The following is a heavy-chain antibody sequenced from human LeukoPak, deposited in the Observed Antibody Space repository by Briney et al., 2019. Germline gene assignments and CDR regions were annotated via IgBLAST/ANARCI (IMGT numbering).Heavy chain of an antibody. J-gene: IGHJ4*02. D-gene: IGHD3-16*02. CDR1: GFTFSSYA. CDR3: AKGQGSGSYPLDY. CDR2: ISATAT. V-gene: IGHV3-23*01. Sequence: GGSLRLSCAASGFTFSSYAMSWVRQAPGRGLEWVSLISATATYYADSVKGRFTISRDISRNTLYLQMNSLRADDTAVYYCAKGQGSGSYPLDYWGQGTLVTVSS.